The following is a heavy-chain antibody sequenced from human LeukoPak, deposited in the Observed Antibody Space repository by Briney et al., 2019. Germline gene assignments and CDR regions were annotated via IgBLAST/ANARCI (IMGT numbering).Heavy chain of an antibody. CDR3: ARDAAGGEQQLVIPFDY. J-gene: IGHJ4*02. CDR1: GGSISSGGYY. Sequence: SQTLSLTCTVSGGSISSGGYYWSWIRQPPGKGLEWIGYIYHSGSTYYNPSLKSRVTISVDRSKNQFSLKLSSVTAADTAVYYCARDAAGGEQQLVIPFDYWGQGTLVTVSS. V-gene: IGHV4-30-2*01. D-gene: IGHD6-13*01. CDR2: IYHSGST.